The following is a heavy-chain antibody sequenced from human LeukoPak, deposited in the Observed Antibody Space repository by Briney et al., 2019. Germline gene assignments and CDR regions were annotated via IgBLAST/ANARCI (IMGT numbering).Heavy chain of an antibody. V-gene: IGHV3-64*01. CDR2: ISSNGGST. Sequence: GGSLRLSCAASGFTFSSYAMHWVRQAPGKGLEYVSAISSNGGSTYYANSVKGRFTISRDNSKNTLYLQMGSLRAEDMAVYYCARGGFYDYVWGELGDWGQGTLVTVSS. CDR1: GFTFSSYA. J-gene: IGHJ4*02. D-gene: IGHD3-16*01. CDR3: ARGGFYDYVWGELGD.